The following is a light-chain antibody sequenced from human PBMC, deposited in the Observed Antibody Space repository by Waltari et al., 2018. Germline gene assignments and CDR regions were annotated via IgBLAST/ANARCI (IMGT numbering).Light chain of an antibody. J-gene: IGKJ3*01. CDR1: QGISNY. V-gene: IGKV1-8*01. Sequence: AIQITQSPSSLSASTGDKVTITCRASQGISNYLAWYQQKPGKAPTLLIYGASTLQRGVPSRFSGSGSGTDFTLTISCLQSEDFATFYCQQYYGYPLTFGPGTKVDVK. CDR3: QQYYGYPLT. CDR2: GAS.